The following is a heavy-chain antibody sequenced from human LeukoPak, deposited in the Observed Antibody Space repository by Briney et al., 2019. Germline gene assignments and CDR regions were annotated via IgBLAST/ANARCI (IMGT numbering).Heavy chain of an antibody. CDR1: GFTFDDYA. Sequence: GGSLRLSCAASGFTFDDYAMHWVRQAPGKGLEWVSVIYSGGSAYYADSVKGRCTISRDNSKNTLFLQMNSLRAEDTAVYYCAGGWSGTWAYYYLDVWGKGTTVTISS. V-gene: IGHV3-53*01. J-gene: IGHJ6*03. CDR3: AGGWSGTWAYYYLDV. CDR2: IYSGGSA. D-gene: IGHD3-10*02.